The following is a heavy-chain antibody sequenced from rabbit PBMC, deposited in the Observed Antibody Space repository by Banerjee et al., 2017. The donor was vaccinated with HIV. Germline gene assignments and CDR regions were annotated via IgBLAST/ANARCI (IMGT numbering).Heavy chain of an antibody. CDR3: ARDNAGSSYYTGTIDYFNL. Sequence: QSLEESGGDLVKPGASLTLTCTASGFSLSNNYYMCWVRQAPGKGLDLIACIYTGSGSTWYASWVNGRFTISRSTSLNTVYLKMTSLTAADTATYFCARDNAGSSYYTGTIDYFNLWGQGTLVTVS. V-gene: IGHV1S43*01. CDR1: GFSLSNNYY. J-gene: IGHJ4*01. D-gene: IGHD8-1*01. CDR2: IYTGSGST.